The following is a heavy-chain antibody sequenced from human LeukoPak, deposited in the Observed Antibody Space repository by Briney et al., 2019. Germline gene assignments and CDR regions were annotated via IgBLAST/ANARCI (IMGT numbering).Heavy chain of an antibody. Sequence: KASETLSLTCTVSGGSISSYYWSWIRQPPGKGLEWIGYIHHSGGADYNPSLKSRVTISVDTSKNQFSLKLSSVTAADTAVYYCARAGAPYGSGNYYNSDVWGQGTTVTVSS. CDR2: IHHSGGA. V-gene: IGHV4-59*01. CDR1: GGSISSYY. CDR3: ARAGAPYGSGNYYNSDV. J-gene: IGHJ6*02. D-gene: IGHD3-10*01.